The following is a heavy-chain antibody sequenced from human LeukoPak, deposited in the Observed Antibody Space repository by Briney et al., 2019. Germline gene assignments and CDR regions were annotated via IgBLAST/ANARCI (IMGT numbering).Heavy chain of an antibody. D-gene: IGHD2-21*01. CDR2: ISAYNGHR. J-gene: IGHJ4*02. Sequence: ASVKVSCKASGHTFASYGFSWVRQAPGQGLEWMGWISAYNGHRTYAQNFQGRVSMTTDSSTNTAYMELRSLRPDDTAVYYCARDQGGGNCDFWGQGSLVTVSS. V-gene: IGHV1-18*01. CDR1: GHTFASYG. CDR3: ARDQGGGNCDF.